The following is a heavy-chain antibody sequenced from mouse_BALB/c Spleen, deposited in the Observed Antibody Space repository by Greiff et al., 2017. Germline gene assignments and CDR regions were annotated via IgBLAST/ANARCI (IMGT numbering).Heavy chain of an antibody. J-gene: IGHJ2*01. V-gene: IGHV5-4*02. CDR1: GFTFSDYY. Sequence: DVHLVESGGGLVKPGGSLKLSCAASGFTFSDYYMYWVRQTPEKRLEWVATISDGGSYTYYPDSVKGRFTISRDNAKNNLYLQMSSLKSEDTAMYYCARGLGRAYFDYWGQGTTLTVSS. D-gene: IGHD4-1*01. CDR3: ARGLGRAYFDY. CDR2: ISDGGSYT.